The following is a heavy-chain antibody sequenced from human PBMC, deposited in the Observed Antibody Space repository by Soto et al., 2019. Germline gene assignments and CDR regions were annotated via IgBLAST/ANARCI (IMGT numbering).Heavy chain of an antibody. CDR1: GGSFSGYY. CDR2: INHSGST. J-gene: IGHJ6*03. CDR3: AREGRYGSGIGASYYYYYYMDV. Sequence: SETLSLTCAVYGGSFSGYYWSWIRQPPGKGLEWIGEINHSGSTNYNPSLKSRVTISVDTSKNQFSLKLSSVTAADTAVYYCAREGRYGSGIGASYYYYYYMDVWGKGTTVTVSS. V-gene: IGHV4-34*01. D-gene: IGHD3-10*01.